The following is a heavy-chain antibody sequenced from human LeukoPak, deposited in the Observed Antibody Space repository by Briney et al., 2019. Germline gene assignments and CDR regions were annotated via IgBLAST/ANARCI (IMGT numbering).Heavy chain of an antibody. D-gene: IGHD5-12*01. CDR2: IWYDGSNK. Sequence: GGSLRLSCAASGFTFSSYGMHWVRQAPGKGLEWVAVIWYDGSNKYYADSVKGRFTISRDNSKNTLYLQMNSLRAEDTAVYYCARDRDSPDIVTTIWGGGDYYAMDVWGQGTTVTVSS. V-gene: IGHV3-33*01. CDR3: ARDRDSPDIVTTIWGGGDYYAMDV. CDR1: GFTFSSYG. J-gene: IGHJ6*02.